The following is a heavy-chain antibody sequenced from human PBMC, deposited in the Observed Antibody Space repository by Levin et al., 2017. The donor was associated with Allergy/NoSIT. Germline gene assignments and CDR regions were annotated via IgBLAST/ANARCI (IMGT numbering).Heavy chain of an antibody. V-gene: IGHV4-34*01. CDR2: INHSGST. CDR3: ARGVLGRRIAAAGTSRYFDL. J-gene: IGHJ2*01. CDR1: GGSFSGYY. Sequence: PSETLSLTCAVYGGSFSGYYWSWIRQPPGKGLEWIGEINHSGSTNYNPSLKSRVTISVDTSKNQFSLKLSSVTAADTAVYYCARGVLGRRIAAAGTSRYFDLWGRGTLVTVSS. D-gene: IGHD6-13*01.